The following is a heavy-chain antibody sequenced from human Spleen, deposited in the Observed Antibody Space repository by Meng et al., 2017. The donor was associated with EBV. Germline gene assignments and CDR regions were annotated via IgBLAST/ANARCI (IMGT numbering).Heavy chain of an antibody. Sequence: QVQVQRWGEGLLKPSGPLSLSCAVYGESFSGYYWRWIRQPPGKGLEWIGEVNHSGSTNYSPSLKSRVTISVDTSKNQFSLKLTSVTAADTAVYYCATGWGKACYWGQGTLVTVSS. V-gene: IGHV4-34*01. CDR2: VNHSGST. CDR3: ATGWGKACY. CDR1: GESFSGYY. D-gene: IGHD3-16*01. J-gene: IGHJ4*02.